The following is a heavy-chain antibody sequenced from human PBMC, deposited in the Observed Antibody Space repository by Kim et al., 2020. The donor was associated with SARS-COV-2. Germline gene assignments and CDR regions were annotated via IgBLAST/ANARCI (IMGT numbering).Heavy chain of an antibody. D-gene: IGHD6-13*01. CDR3: AKDRYNAYSSSGNDYYYYYGMDV. CDR1: GFTFSSYG. CDR2: ISYDGSNK. J-gene: IGHJ6*02. V-gene: IGHV3-30*18. Sequence: GGSLRLSCAASGFTFSSYGMHWVRQAPGKGLEWVAVISYDGSNKYYADSVKGRFTISRDNSKNTLYLQMNSLRAEDTAVYYCAKDRYNAYSSSGNDYYYYYGMDVWGQGTTVTVSS.